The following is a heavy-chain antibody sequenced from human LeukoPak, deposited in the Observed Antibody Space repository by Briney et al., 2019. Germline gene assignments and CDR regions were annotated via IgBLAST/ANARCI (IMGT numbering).Heavy chain of an antibody. CDR3: ARGPSFRTRKPNLLNWFDP. J-gene: IGHJ5*02. CDR1: GYTFTSYD. V-gene: IGHV1-8*01. Sequence: ASVKVSCKASGYTFTSYDVNWARQATGQGLEWMGWMNPNSGNTGYAQKFQGRVTMTRNTSISTAYMELSSLRSEDTAVYYCARGPSFRTRKPNLLNWFDPWGQGTLVTVSS. D-gene: IGHD2-2*01. CDR2: MNPNSGNT.